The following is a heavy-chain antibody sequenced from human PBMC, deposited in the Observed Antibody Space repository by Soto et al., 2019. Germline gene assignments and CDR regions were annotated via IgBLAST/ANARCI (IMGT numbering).Heavy chain of an antibody. J-gene: IGHJ6*02. CDR1: GGSLSSGSYY. D-gene: IGHD3-10*01. CDR3: ARCPGRVRGGRGNYYYGMDV. V-gene: IGHV4-61*01. CDR2: IYYSGST. Sequence: SETLSLTCPVPGGSLSSGSYYWSWIRQPPGKGLEWIGYIYYSGSTNYNPSLKSRVTISVDTSKNQFSLKLSSVTAADTAVYYCARCPGRVRGGRGNYYYGMDVWGQGTTVTVSS.